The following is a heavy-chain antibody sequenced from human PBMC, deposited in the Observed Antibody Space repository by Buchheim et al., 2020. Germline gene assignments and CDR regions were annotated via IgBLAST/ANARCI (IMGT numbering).Heavy chain of an antibody. V-gene: IGHV3-15*01. CDR2: IRSSTDGGTT. CDR3: TTLMKSARLSSDY. CDR1: AFTFTNAW. D-gene: IGHD6-6*01. J-gene: IGHJ4*02. Sequence: EVQLVESGGDLVKPGESLRLSCAASAFTFTNAWMSWIRQAPGTGLEWVGRIRSSTDGGTTDYAVPVKGRFTISRDDSENTLYLQMNSLKTEDTAVYYCTTLMKSARLSSDYWGQGTL.